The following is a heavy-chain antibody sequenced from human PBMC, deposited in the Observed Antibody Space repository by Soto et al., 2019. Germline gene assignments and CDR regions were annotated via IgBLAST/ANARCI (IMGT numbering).Heavy chain of an antibody. CDR1: GGSFSGYY. CDR3: ASPGYCSGGSCSRSGQNRSDI. D-gene: IGHD2-15*01. J-gene: IGHJ3*02. Sequence: QVQLQQWGAGLLKPSETLSLTCAVYGGSFSGYYWSWIRQPPGKGLEWIGEINHSGSTNYNPSLKSRVTISVDTSKNQFSLKLSSVTAADTAVNYCASPGYCSGGSCSRSGQNRSDIWGQGTMVTVSS. V-gene: IGHV4-34*01. CDR2: INHSGST.